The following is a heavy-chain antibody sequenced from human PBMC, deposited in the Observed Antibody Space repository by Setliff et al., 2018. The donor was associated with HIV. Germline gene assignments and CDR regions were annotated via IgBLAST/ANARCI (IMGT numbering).Heavy chain of an antibody. CDR1: GFKFHNYG. V-gene: IGHV3-21*01. CDR2: ISGSSVFI. Sequence: PGGSLRLSCAASGFKFHNYGMNWVRQAPGKGPEWVSSISGSSVFIFYADSVKGRFTIARDDAKNSLYLQMNSLRADDTAVYYCTRVGSSGWTPFGYWGQGTLVTVSS. CDR3: TRVGSSGWTPFGY. D-gene: IGHD6-19*01. J-gene: IGHJ4*02.